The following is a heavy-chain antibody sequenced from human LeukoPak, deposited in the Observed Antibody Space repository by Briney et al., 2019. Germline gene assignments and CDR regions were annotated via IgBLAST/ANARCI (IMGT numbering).Heavy chain of an antibody. Sequence: ASVKVSCKASGYTFTHHGISWVRQAPGQGLEWMGWISCYNGDTIYAQNVQARVTMTTDASTRTAYIELRNLRSDDTAMYYCARDPSNSSGYHAHFDSWGPGTLVTVSS. CDR2: ISCYNGDT. CDR3: ARDPSNSSGYHAHFDS. D-gene: IGHD3-22*01. V-gene: IGHV1-18*01. J-gene: IGHJ4*02. CDR1: GYTFTHHG.